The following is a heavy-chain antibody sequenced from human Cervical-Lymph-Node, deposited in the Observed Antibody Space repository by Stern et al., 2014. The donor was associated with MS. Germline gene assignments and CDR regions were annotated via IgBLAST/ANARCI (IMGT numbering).Heavy chain of an antibody. V-gene: IGHV4-59*01. CDR1: GGSISDVF. CDR3: ARTGNGGYYYYGMNV. D-gene: IGHD1-1*01. Sequence: QVQLQESGPGLVKPSETLSLTCTVSGGSISDVFWSLIRQSPGKGLEWIGYRARSGTTYYTPSLTGRVTISLDTSKNQFSLRLSSVTAADTAVYFCARTGNGGYYYYGMNVWGQGTTVIVSS. CDR2: RARSGTT. J-gene: IGHJ6*02.